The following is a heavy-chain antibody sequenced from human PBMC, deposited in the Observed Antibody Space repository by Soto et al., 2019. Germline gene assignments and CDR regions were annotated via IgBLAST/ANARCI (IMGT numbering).Heavy chain of an antibody. CDR1: GGTFSSYA. V-gene: IGHV1-69*12. J-gene: IGHJ6*02. Sequence: QVQLVQSGAEVKKPGSSVKVSCKASGGTFSSYAISWVRQAPGQGLEWMGGIIPIFGTANYAQKFQGRVTIXXDXSXXTAYMELSSLRSEDTAVYYCARDNRWFGEFYGMDVWGQGTTVTVSS. CDR3: ARDNRWFGEFYGMDV. D-gene: IGHD3-10*01. CDR2: IIPIFGTA.